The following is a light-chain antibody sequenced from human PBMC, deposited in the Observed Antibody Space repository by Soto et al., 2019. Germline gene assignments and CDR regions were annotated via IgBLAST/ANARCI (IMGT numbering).Light chain of an antibody. CDR3: QQYGTSPT. Sequence: EIVLTHSPGTLSLSPGERATLSSRASQTLSNSFIAWYQQKPGQAPRLLIYDTSSRATGVPDRYSASGSGTDFTLTISRVEPEDFALYYCQQYGTSPTFGQGTRLEIK. V-gene: IGKV3-20*01. J-gene: IGKJ5*01. CDR2: DTS. CDR1: QTLSNSF.